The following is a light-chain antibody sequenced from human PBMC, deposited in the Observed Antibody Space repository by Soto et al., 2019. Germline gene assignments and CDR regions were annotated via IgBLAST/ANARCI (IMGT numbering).Light chain of an antibody. V-gene: IGKV3-20*01. CDR1: QSVTNNY. Sequence: ESVLTQSPGTLSLSPGERATLSCRATQSVTNNYFAWYQQKPGQSPRLLIYGVSNRATDIPDRFSGSGSGTAFTLTISRLEPEDFVVYYCQQYSTLPHTFGQGTKLEVK. CDR3: QQYSTLPHT. J-gene: IGKJ2*01. CDR2: GVS.